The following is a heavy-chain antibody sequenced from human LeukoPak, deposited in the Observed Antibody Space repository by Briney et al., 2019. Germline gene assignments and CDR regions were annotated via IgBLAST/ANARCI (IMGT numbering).Heavy chain of an antibody. Sequence: GGSLRLSCVASGFSFSRYWMHWVRQAPGKGLVWVSRMNSDGSSTNYADSVKGRFTISRDNAKNILYLQMNSLRAEDTAVYHCATGHYYDSSGYYPLPDAFDIWGQGTMVTVSS. CDR2: MNSDGSST. J-gene: IGHJ3*02. CDR1: GFSFSRYW. CDR3: ATGHYYDSSGYYPLPDAFDI. V-gene: IGHV3-74*01. D-gene: IGHD3-22*01.